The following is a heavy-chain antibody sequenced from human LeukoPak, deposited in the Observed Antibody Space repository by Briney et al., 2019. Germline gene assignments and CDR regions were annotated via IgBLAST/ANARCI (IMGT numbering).Heavy chain of an antibody. CDR1: GGSISSYY. Sequence: SETLSLTCTVSGGSISSYYWNWIRQPPGKGVEWIGCIYYSGSTNYNPSLKSRVTISVDTSKNQFSLKLSCVTAADTAVYYCGSPNYNPSLKTRPTISVNPPNHQFPLKLISLTAADTPVYFCARCGIYSSSWYCEGFAYWAQDPLVPVSS. CDR3: GSPNYNPSLKTRPTISVNPPNHQFPLKLISLTAADTPVYFCARCGIYSSSWYCEGFAY. D-gene: IGHD2/OR15-2a*01. V-gene: IGHV4-59*01. CDR2: IYYSGST. J-gene: IGHJ4*02.